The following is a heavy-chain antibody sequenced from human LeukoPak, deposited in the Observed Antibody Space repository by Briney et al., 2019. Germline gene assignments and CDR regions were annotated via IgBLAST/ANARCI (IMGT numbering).Heavy chain of an antibody. CDR1: AFIFSGHW. J-gene: IGHJ4*02. CDR3: ARVEDSLDY. CDR2: ISSSSSYI. V-gene: IGHV3-21*01. D-gene: IGHD2-15*01. Sequence: GGSLRLSCEGSAFIFSGHWMNWVRQAPGKGLEWVSSISSSSSYIYYADSVKGRFTISRDNAKNSLYLQMNSLRAEDTAVYYCARVEDSLDYWGQGALVTVSS.